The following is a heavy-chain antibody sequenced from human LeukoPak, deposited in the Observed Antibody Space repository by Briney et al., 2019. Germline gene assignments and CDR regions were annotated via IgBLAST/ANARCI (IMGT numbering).Heavy chain of an antibody. Sequence: GGSLRLSCAASGFTVSSNYMSWVRQAPGKGLEWVSVIYSGGSTYYADSVKGRFTISRDNSKNTLYLQMNSLRAEDTAVYYCARDHSSGWYEGYFDYWGQGTLVTVSS. CDR2: IYSGGST. CDR1: GFTVSSNY. J-gene: IGHJ4*02. V-gene: IGHV3-53*01. D-gene: IGHD6-19*01. CDR3: ARDHSSGWYEGYFDY.